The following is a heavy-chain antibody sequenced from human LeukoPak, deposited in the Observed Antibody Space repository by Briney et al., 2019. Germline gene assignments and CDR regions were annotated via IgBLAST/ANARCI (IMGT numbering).Heavy chain of an antibody. D-gene: IGHD3/OR15-3a*01. CDR1: GFTFSSYW. Sequence: PGGSLRLSCEASGFTFSSYWMSWARQAPGKGLEYVGNIKQDGSEKYYVDSVKGRFTISRDNAKNSVYLQMNSLRAEDTAVYYCARDRAVRWTGSLNIWGQGTMVTVSS. CDR3: ARDRAVRWTGSLNI. J-gene: IGHJ3*02. CDR2: IKQDGSEK. V-gene: IGHV3-7*01.